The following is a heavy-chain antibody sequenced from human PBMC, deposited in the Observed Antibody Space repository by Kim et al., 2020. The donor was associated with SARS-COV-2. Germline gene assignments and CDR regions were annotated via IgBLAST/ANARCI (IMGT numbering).Heavy chain of an antibody. V-gene: IGHV3-48*02. CDR1: GFTFSSYS. CDR3: ARDRGWAVGDSYGYYYYGMDV. Sequence: GGSLRLSCAASGFTFSSYSMNWVRQAPGKGLEWVSYISSSSSTIYYADSVKGRFTISRDNAKNSLYLQMNSLRDEDTAVYYCARDRGWAVGDSYGYYYYGMDVWGQGTTVTVTS. CDR2: ISSSSSTI. J-gene: IGHJ6*02. D-gene: IGHD5-18*01.